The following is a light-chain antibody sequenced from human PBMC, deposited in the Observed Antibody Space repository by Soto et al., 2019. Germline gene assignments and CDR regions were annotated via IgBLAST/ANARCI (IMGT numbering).Light chain of an antibody. CDR2: EVS. J-gene: IGLJ3*02. Sequence: QSALTQPPSVSGSPGQTITISCTGTSSDVGGYNYVSWYQQHPGKAPKLMIYEVSHRPSEVSNRFSGSKSDNTASLTISGLQAEDEDDYYCNSYTTSSTWVFGGGTKLTVL. V-gene: IGLV2-14*01. CDR1: SSDVGGYNY. CDR3: NSYTTSSTWV.